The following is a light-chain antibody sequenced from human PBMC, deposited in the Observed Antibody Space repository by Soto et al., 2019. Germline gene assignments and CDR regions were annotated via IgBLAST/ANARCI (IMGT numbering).Light chain of an antibody. CDR2: KAS. V-gene: IGKV1-5*03. Sequence: GDRVTITCRASQSINTLLAWYQQKPGSAPQLLIYKASTLENGVPSRFSGSGSGTEFTLTITGLQPDDFATYYCQNCKSICTFGQGTKLEIK. CDR1: QSINTL. CDR3: QNCKSICT. J-gene: IGKJ2*02.